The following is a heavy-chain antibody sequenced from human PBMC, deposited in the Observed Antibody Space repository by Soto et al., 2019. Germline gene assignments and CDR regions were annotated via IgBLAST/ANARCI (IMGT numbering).Heavy chain of an antibody. CDR1: GYTFTTFG. D-gene: IGHD6-19*01. J-gene: IGHJ6*02. Sequence: ASVKVSCKASGYTFTTFGISWVRQAPGQGLEWMGWISAYNGYTNYAQKLQGRVTMTTDTSTSTAYMELRSLRSDDTAVYYCARDREYSSGPYYYGMDVWGQGTTVTVSS. V-gene: IGHV1-18*01. CDR3: ARDREYSSGPYYYGMDV. CDR2: ISAYNGYT.